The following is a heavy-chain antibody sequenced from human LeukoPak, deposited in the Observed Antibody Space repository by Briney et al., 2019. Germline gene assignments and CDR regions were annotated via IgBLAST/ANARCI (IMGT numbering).Heavy chain of an antibody. CDR3: AKDSPYAYYGSGSYWDY. CDR1: GFTFSNYW. CDR2: IKQDRSEK. Sequence: PGGSLRLSCAASGFTFSNYWMNWVRQAPGKGLEWVANIKQDRSEKYYVDSVKGRFTISRDNSKNTLYLQMNSLRTEDTAVYYCAKDSPYAYYGSGSYWDYWGQGTLVTVSS. D-gene: IGHD3-10*01. V-gene: IGHV3-7*03. J-gene: IGHJ4*02.